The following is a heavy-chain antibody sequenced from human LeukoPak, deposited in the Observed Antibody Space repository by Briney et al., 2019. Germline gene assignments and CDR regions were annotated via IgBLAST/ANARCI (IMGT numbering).Heavy chain of an antibody. CDR2: IKQDGSEK. Sequence: PGGSLRLSCAASGFTFSSYWMSWARQAPGKGLEWVANIKQDGSEKYYVDSVKGRFTISRDNAKKSLYLQMNSLRAEDTAVYYCARSKTYYYESSGSYSVFDYYMDVWGKGTTVTVSS. CDR3: ARSKTYYYESSGSYSVFDYYMDV. CDR1: GFTFSSYW. J-gene: IGHJ6*03. V-gene: IGHV3-7*01. D-gene: IGHD3-22*01.